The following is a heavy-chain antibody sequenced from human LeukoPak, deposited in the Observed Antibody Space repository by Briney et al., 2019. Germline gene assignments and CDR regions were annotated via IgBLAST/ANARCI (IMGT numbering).Heavy chain of an antibody. CDR2: ISSSSSYI. CDR1: GFTFSSYS. CDR3: AREWEHLPYYFDY. Sequence: PGGALRLSCAASGFTFSSYSMNWVRQAPGKGREWVSYISSSSSYIYYADSVKGRFTISRDNAKNSLYLQMNSLRAEDTAVYYCAREWEHLPYYFDYWGQGTLVTVSS. V-gene: IGHV3-21*05. D-gene: IGHD1-26*01. J-gene: IGHJ4*02.